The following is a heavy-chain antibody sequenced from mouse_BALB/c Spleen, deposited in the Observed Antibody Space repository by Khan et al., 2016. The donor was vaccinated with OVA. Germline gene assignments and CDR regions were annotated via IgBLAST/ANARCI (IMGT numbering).Heavy chain of an antibody. V-gene: IGHV1-18*01. J-gene: IGHJ3*01. CDR2: INPYNGGT. Sequence: VQLQQSGPELVKPGASMKISCKASGYSFTGYTMNWVKQSHGQNLEWIGLINPYNGGTNYNQKFKGKATLTVDKSSSTAYMELHSLTSEDSAVYYCARGGYGGFAYWGQGTLVTVSA. CDR1: GYSFTGYT. CDR3: ARGGYGGFAY. D-gene: IGHD1-1*01.